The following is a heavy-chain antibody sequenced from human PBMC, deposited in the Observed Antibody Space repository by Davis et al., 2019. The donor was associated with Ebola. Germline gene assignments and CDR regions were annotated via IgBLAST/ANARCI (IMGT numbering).Heavy chain of an antibody. V-gene: IGHV1-18*01. CDR1: GYTFTSSG. CDR2: ISFYNGNT. J-gene: IGHJ4*02. Sequence: AASVKVSCKASGYTFTSSGISWVRQAPGQGLEWMGWISFYNGNTNYAQNLQDRVTMTTDTSTSTAYMELRSLRSDDTAVYYCARDNKARPTFLFGLYTSSWEVLDYWGQGTLVTVSS. CDR3: ARDNKARPTFLFGLYTSSWEVLDY. D-gene: IGHD6-13*01.